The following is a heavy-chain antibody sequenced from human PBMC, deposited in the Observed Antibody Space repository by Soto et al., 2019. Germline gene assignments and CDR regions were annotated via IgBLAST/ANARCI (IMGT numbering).Heavy chain of an antibody. D-gene: IGHD6-19*01. CDR1: GGSISSYY. Sequence: QVQLQESGPGLVKPSETLSLTCTVSGGSISSYYWSWIRQPPGKGLEWIGYIYYSGSTNYNPSLKSRVTISVDTSKNQFSLKLSSVTAADTAVYYCARGWGSGWKTLPSVYYYYMDVWGKGTTVTVSS. J-gene: IGHJ6*03. CDR3: ARGWGSGWKTLPSVYYYYMDV. V-gene: IGHV4-59*01. CDR2: IYYSGST.